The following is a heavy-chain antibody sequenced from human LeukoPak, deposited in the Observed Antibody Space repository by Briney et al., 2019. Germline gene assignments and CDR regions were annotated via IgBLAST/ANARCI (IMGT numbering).Heavy chain of an antibody. CDR3: ARSSFGGDYDY. J-gene: IGHJ4*02. Sequence: SETLSLTCTVSGGSISSSSYYWGWIRQPPGKGLEWIGSIYHSGSTYYNPSLKSRVTISVDTSKNQFSLKLSSVTAADTAVYYCARSSFGGDYDYWGQGTLVTVSS. V-gene: IGHV4-39*07. CDR1: GGSISSSSYY. D-gene: IGHD3-16*01. CDR2: IYHSGST.